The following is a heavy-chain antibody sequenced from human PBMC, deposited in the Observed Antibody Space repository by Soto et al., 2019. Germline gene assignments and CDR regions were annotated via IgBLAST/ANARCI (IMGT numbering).Heavy chain of an antibody. Sequence: ASVKVSFKASGYTFTRYGISWVRQAPGQGLEWMGWISGYNGDTNYAQKFQGRVSMTLDTSTGTAYMELRSLTSDDTAIYYCAKNGQPPYYYYGLDVWG. D-gene: IGHD2-8*01. CDR3: AKNGQPPYYYYGLDV. J-gene: IGHJ6*02. CDR1: GYTFTRYG. CDR2: ISGYNGDT. V-gene: IGHV1-18*01.